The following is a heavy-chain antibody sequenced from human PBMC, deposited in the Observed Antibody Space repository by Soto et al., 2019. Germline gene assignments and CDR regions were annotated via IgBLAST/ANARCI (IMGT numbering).Heavy chain of an antibody. J-gene: IGHJ6*02. CDR3: ARMDGDYNYYGLDV. Sequence: QVTLKESGPVLVKPTETLTLTCSVSGFSLTNGRMGVSWIRQPPGKALEWLAHFFSDAERSYSTSMQSRLNVYQDSSGSQVVLTMTNMAPADTATYFCARMDGDYNYYGLDVWGHGIAVTVSS. V-gene: IGHV2-26*01. CDR2: FFSDAER. D-gene: IGHD4-17*01. CDR1: GFSLTNGRMG.